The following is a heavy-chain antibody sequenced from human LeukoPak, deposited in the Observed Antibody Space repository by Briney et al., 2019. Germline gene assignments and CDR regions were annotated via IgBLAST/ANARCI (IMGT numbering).Heavy chain of an antibody. V-gene: IGHV1-58*01. Sequence: GASVKVSCKASGFTFTSSAVQWVRQARGQRLEWIGWIVVGSGNTNYAQKFQERVTTTRDMSTSTAYMELSSLRSEDTAVYYCAADFYGSGIFDYFDYWGQGTLVTVSS. CDR3: AADFYGSGIFDYFDY. D-gene: IGHD3-10*01. CDR2: IVVGSGNT. CDR1: GFTFTSSA. J-gene: IGHJ4*02.